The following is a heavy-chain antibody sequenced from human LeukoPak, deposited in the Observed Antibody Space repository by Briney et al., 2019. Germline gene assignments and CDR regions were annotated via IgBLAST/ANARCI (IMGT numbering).Heavy chain of an antibody. D-gene: IGHD2-15*01. V-gene: IGHV3-48*01. CDR3: ASRYLYRSGGSCYSPDDTSDI. CDR2: ISSSSSAI. CDR1: GFTFSSYS. J-gene: IGHJ3*02. Sequence: GGSLRLSCTASGFTFSSYSMTWVRQAPGKGLEWASYISSSSSAIYYADSVKGRFTISRDNSKNTLYLQMNSLRAGDTAVYYCASRYLYRSGGSCYSPDDTSDIWGQGTMVTVSS.